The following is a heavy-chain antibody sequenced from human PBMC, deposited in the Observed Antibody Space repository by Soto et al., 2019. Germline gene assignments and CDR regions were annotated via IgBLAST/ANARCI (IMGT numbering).Heavy chain of an antibody. Sequence: PSETLSLTCTFSCGSVTSGNYYWSWIRQPPGKGLEWIGHIYYSGSTSYNPSLKSRVTISVDASKNQFSLKLSSVTAADTAIYYCARGPVVTPFVDYWGQGTLVTVSS. V-gene: IGHV4-61*01. J-gene: IGHJ4*02. CDR3: ARGPVVTPFVDY. D-gene: IGHD2-21*02. CDR1: CGSVTSGNYY. CDR2: IYYSGST.